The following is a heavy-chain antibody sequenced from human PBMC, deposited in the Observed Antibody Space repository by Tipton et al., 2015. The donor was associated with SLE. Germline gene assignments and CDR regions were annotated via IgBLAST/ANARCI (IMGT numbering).Heavy chain of an antibody. Sequence: SLRLSCAASGFTFSSYAMSWVRQAPGKGLERVSAISGSGGSTYYADSVKGRFTISRDNSKNTLYLQMNSLRAEDTAVYYCAKDLLDSIAYFDYWGQGPLVTASS. CDR2: ISGSGGST. V-gene: IGHV3-23*01. CDR3: AKDLLDSIAYFDY. CDR1: GFTFSSYA. J-gene: IGHJ4*02. D-gene: IGHD2-15*01.